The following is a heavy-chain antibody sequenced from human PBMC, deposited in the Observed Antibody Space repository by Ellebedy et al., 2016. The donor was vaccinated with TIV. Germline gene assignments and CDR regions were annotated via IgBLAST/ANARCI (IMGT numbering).Heavy chain of an antibody. Sequence: SETLSLTCAVSGGSISSTIWWSWVRQPPGKGLEWIGEIYHSGSTNYNPSLKSRVTISVDKSKNQFSLKLSSVTAADTAVYYCARGSRRGVPNWLDPWGQGTLVTVSS. CDR2: IYHSGST. D-gene: IGHD3-10*01. V-gene: IGHV4-4*02. CDR1: GGSISSTIW. J-gene: IGHJ5*02. CDR3: ARGSRRGVPNWLDP.